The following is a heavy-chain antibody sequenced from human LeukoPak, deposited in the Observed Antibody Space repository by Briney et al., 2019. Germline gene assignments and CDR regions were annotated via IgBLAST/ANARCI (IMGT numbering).Heavy chain of an antibody. CDR3: ATQGGSGYYYTDY. J-gene: IGHJ4*02. V-gene: IGHV1-69*06. Sequence: ASVKLSCKASGRTFSTYAISWVRQAPGQGLEWMGGIIPIFGTANYAQKFPCRVTMTAATSTSTAYMELSILRAEATAVYYRATQGGSGYYYTDYWGQGALVTVSS. CDR1: GRTFSTYA. CDR2: IIPIFGTA. D-gene: IGHD3-22*01.